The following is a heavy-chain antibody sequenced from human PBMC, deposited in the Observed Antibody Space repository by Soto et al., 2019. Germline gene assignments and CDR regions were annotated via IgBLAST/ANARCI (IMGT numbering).Heavy chain of an antibody. Sequence: PSETLSLTXVVTGGSLTGYYWSWIRQPPGRGLEWIGEINPTGSPKYNPSLMSRVTISVDTSKNQFSMKLSSVTAADTAVFYCARSREQWLVDAFDIWGQGTMVTVSS. CDR1: GGSLTGYY. CDR2: INPTGSP. J-gene: IGHJ3*02. V-gene: IGHV4-34*01. D-gene: IGHD6-19*01. CDR3: ARSREQWLVDAFDI.